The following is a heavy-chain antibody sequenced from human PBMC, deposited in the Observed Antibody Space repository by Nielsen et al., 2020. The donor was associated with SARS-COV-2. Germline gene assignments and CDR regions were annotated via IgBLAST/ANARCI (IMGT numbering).Heavy chain of an antibody. CDR3: ARVALGSTNGMDV. Sequence: LRLSCTVSGASITSGDYYWSWIRQHPGKGLEWIGYIYYSGSSYYNPSLKSRVTTSVDTSKKQFSLKLSSVTAADTAVYYCARVALGSTNGMDVWGQGTTVTVSS. CDR2: IYYSGSS. CDR1: GASITSGDYY. J-gene: IGHJ6*02. V-gene: IGHV4-31*03. D-gene: IGHD2-15*01.